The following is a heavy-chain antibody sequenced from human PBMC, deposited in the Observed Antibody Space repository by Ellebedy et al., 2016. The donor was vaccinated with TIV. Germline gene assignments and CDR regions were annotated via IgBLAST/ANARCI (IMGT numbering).Heavy chain of an antibody. Sequence: ASVKVSXXASGGTFNNYAISWVRQAPGQGLEWMGGIIPIYGTTDYAQKFRGRVTITADESTSTAYMEVSSLRSEDTAVYYCARDPQRYCSSTSCNSLNYYYYGMDVWGQGTTVTVSS. CDR1: GGTFNNYA. V-gene: IGHV1-69*13. J-gene: IGHJ6*02. D-gene: IGHD2-2*01. CDR3: ARDPQRYCSSTSCNSLNYYYYGMDV. CDR2: IIPIYGTT.